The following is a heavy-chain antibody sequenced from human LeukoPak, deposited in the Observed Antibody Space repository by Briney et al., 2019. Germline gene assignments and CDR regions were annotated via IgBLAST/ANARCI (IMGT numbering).Heavy chain of an antibody. CDR1: GFTFDDYA. Sequence: QPGRSLRLSCAASGFTFDDYAMHWVRQAPGKGLEWVSGISWNSGSIGYADSVKGRFTISRDNAKNSLYLQMNSLRAEDTALYYCAKDLLRYCSGGSCSAVNYWGQGTLVTVSS. D-gene: IGHD2-15*01. CDR3: AKDLLRYCSGGSCSAVNY. J-gene: IGHJ4*02. CDR2: ISWNSGSI. V-gene: IGHV3-9*01.